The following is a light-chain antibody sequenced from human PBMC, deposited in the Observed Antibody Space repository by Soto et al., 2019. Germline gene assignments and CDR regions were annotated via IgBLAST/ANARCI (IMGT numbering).Light chain of an antibody. J-gene: IGLJ1*01. V-gene: IGLV1-40*01. Sequence: QCVLTQPPSVSGAPVRRVTISCTGSSSNIGSTYDVQWYQQLPGTAPKLLIHGNTDRPSGVPDRFSGSKSGTSASLAITGLQADDEADYYCQSYDDSMSVHYVFGTGTKVTVL. CDR2: GNT. CDR3: QSYDDSMSVHYV. CDR1: SSNIGSTYD.